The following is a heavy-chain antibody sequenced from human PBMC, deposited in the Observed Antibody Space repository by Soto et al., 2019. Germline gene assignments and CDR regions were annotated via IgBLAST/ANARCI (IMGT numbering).Heavy chain of an antibody. D-gene: IGHD2-15*01. CDR1: GFTFSSYG. Sequence: QVQLVESGGGVVQPGRSLRLSCAASGFTFSSYGMHWVRQAPGKGLEWVAVISYDGSNKYYADSVKGRFTTSSDNSKNTLYLQMNSLRAEDTAVYYCAKDLGWRVVVQNGFDHWGQGTLVTVSS. V-gene: IGHV3-30*18. CDR3: AKDLGWRVVVQNGFDH. J-gene: IGHJ4*02. CDR2: ISYDGSNK.